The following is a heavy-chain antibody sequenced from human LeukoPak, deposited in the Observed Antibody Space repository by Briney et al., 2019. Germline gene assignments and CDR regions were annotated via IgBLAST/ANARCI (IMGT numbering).Heavy chain of an antibody. CDR2: INHSGST. J-gene: IGHJ4*02. Sequence: SETLSLTCAVYGGSFSGYYWSWIRRPPGKGLEWIGEINHSGSTNYNPSLKRRVTISVDTSKNQFSLKLSSVTAADTAVYYCARDYGDYDWGQGTLVTVSS. D-gene: IGHD4-17*01. CDR1: GGSFSGYY. CDR3: ARDYGDYD. V-gene: IGHV4-34*01.